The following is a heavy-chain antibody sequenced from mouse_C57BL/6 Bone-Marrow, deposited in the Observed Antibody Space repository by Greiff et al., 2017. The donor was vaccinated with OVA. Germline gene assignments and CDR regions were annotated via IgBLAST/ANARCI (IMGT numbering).Heavy chain of an antibody. V-gene: IGHV2-2*01. Sequence: QVQLKESGPGLVQPSQSLSITCTVSGFSLTSYGVHWVRQSPGKGLEWLGVIWSGGSTDDNAAFISRLSISKDNSKSQVFFKMNSLQADDTAIYYCARNGQLRLRYAMDYWGQGTSVTVSS. CDR3: ARNGQLRLRYAMDY. J-gene: IGHJ4*01. D-gene: IGHD3-2*02. CDR1: GFSLTSYG. CDR2: IWSGGST.